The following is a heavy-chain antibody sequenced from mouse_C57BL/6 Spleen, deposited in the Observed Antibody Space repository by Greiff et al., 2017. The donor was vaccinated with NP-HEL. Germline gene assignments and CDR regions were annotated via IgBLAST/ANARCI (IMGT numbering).Heavy chain of an antibody. CDR2: INPNNGGT. D-gene: IGHD6-1*01. J-gene: IGHJ3*01. CDR3: ARPLGFAY. CDR1: GYTFTDYN. V-gene: IGHV1-22*01. Sequence: VHVKQSGPELVKPGASVKMSCKASGYTFTDYNMHWVKQSHGKSLEWIGYINPNNGGTSYNQKFKGKATLTVNKSSSTAYMELRSLTSEDSAAYYCARPLGFAYWGQGTLVTVSA.